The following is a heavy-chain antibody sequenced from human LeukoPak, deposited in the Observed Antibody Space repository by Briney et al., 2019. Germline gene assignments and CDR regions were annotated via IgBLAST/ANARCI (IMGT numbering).Heavy chain of an antibody. CDR1: GFTFSSYG. CDR3: TKTTVTTFVYYYYGMDV. V-gene: IGHV3-30*18. J-gene: IGHJ6*02. Sequence: PGRSLRLSCAASGFTFSSYGMHWVRQAPGKGLEWVAVISYDGSSKYYADSVKGRFTISRDNSKNTLYLQMNSLRAEDTAVYYCTKTTVTTFVYYYYGMDVWGQGTTVTVSS. CDR2: ISYDGSSK. D-gene: IGHD4-17*01.